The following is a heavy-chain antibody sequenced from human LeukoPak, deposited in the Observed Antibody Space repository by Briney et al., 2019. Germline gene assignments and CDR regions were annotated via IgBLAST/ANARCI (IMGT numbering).Heavy chain of an antibody. CDR1: GFTFSSYG. Sequence: GGSLSLSCAASGFTFSSYGMHWVRQAPGKGLEWVAFIRYDGSNKYYADSVKGRFTISRDNSKNTLYLQMNSLRAEDTAVYYCAKGPSGYYYYMDVWGKGTTVTVSS. J-gene: IGHJ6*03. CDR3: AKGPSGYYYYMDV. V-gene: IGHV3-30*02. CDR2: IRYDGSNK.